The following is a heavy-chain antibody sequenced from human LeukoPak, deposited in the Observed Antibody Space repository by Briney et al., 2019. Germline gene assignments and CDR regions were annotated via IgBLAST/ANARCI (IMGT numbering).Heavy chain of an antibody. V-gene: IGHV3-53*01. CDR3: APDVDTAMVDFDY. Sequence: GGSLRLSCAASGFTVSSNYMSWVRQAPGKGLEWVSVIYSGGSTYYADSVKGRFTISRDNSKNTLYLQMNSLRAEDTAVYYCAPDVDTAMVDFDYWGQGTLVTVSS. CDR2: IYSGGST. J-gene: IGHJ4*02. D-gene: IGHD5-18*01. CDR1: GFTVSSNY.